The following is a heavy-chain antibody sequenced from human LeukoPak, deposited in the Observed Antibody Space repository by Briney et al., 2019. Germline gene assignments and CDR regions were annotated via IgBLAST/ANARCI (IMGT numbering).Heavy chain of an antibody. CDR2: IHSNGNT. V-gene: IGHV4-59*08. CDR3: ARQPSATAAFDI. CDR1: GGSLNNYY. Sequence: PSETLSLTCVVSGGSLNNYYWSWIRQPPGKGLEWIAYIHSNGNTNYNPSFEGRVTLLVDTSKNQSSLRLTSVAAADTAIYYCARQPSATAAFDIWGQGTLVIVSS. J-gene: IGHJ3*02. D-gene: IGHD5-18*01.